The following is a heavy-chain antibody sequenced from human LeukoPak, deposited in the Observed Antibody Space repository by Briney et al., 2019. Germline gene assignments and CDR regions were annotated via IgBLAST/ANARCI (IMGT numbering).Heavy chain of an antibody. CDR3: ARRGGSSSRRSPIDY. V-gene: IGHV3-7*01. J-gene: IGHJ4*02. CDR1: GFTFSDYW. D-gene: IGHD6-6*01. Sequence: GRSLRLSCTASGFTFSDYWMTWVRQAPGKGPEWVANIKQDGSQRYYVDSVRGRFTISRDNAKNSLFLQMNGLRAEDTAVYYCARRGGSSSRRSPIDYWGQGTLVTVSS. CDR2: IKQDGSQR.